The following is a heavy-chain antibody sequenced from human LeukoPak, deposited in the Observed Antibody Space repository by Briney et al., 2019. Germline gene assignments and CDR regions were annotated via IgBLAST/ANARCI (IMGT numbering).Heavy chain of an antibody. J-gene: IGHJ4*02. Sequence: SETLSLTCTVSGVSMSAYQWSWVRQSPEKGLEWIGCINTKGETSYNPSLKSRVTASVDTSKSQFSLRLTSVTAADTAVYYCATSNDAKIAPFDHWGQGAPVTVSS. CDR3: ATSNDAKIAPFDH. CDR2: INTKGET. D-gene: IGHD2-21*01. CDR1: GVSMSAYQ. V-gene: IGHV4-4*09.